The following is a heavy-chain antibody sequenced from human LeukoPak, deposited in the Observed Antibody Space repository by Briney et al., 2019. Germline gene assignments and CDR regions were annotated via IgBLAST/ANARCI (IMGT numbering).Heavy chain of an antibody. CDR1: GFTFSSYA. J-gene: IGHJ4*02. CDR3: AKDRRSTAMVMLLWDY. V-gene: IGHV3-23*01. CDR2: ISGSGGST. D-gene: IGHD5-18*01. Sequence: PGGSLRLSCAASGFTFSSYAMSWVRQAPGNGLEWVSAISGSGGSTYYADSVKGRFTISRDNSKNTLYLQMNSLRAEDTAVYYCAKDRRSTAMVMLLWDYWGQGTLVTVSS.